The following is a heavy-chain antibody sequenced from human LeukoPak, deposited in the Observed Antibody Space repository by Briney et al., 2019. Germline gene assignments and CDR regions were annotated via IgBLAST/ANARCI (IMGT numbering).Heavy chain of an antibody. CDR2: ISSSRSYI. Sequence: PGGSLRLSCAASGFTFSTYSMNWVRQAPGKGLEWVSSISSSRSYIYYADSVKGRFTISRDNSKNTLYLQMNSLRAEDTAVYYCAKARSLGQWLVPNDYWGQGTLVTVSS. D-gene: IGHD6-19*01. V-gene: IGHV3-21*04. CDR3: AKARSLGQWLVPNDY. J-gene: IGHJ4*02. CDR1: GFTFSTYS.